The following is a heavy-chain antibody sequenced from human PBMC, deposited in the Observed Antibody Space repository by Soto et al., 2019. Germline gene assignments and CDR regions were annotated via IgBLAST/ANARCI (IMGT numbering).Heavy chain of an antibody. CDR1: GLPFTNYD. CDR2: MNPNSGDS. Sequence: QVPLVQSGAEVKKPGASVKVSCKASGLPFTNYDINWVRQAAGQGLEWMGWMNPNSGDSGYAQKFQGRLTITRNTSISTAYMELSSLRSEDTAVYYGARDIGGGGDNLFYPWGQGTLVTVSS. V-gene: IGHV1-8*01. CDR3: ARDIGGGGDNLFYP. D-gene: IGHD5-12*01. J-gene: IGHJ5*02.